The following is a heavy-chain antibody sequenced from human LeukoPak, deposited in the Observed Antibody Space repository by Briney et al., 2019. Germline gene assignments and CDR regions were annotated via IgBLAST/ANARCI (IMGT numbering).Heavy chain of an antibody. D-gene: IGHD1-26*01. V-gene: IGHV1-69*13. CDR3: AQSGSGSYYGEFDY. CDR1: GGTFSSYA. CDR2: IIPIFGTA. Sequence: ASVKVSCKASGGTFSSYAITWVRQAPGQGLEWMGGIIPIFGTANYAQKFQGRVTITADESTSTAYMELRSLRSEDTAVYYCAQSGSGSYYGEFDYWGQGTLVTVSS. J-gene: IGHJ4*02.